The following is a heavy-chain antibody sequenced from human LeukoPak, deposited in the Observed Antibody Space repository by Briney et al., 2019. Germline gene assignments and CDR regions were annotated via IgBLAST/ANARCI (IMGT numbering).Heavy chain of an antibody. D-gene: IGHD3-10*01. CDR2: IYTSGST. CDR1: GGSLSSGSYY. Sequence: PSQTLSLTCSVSGGSLSSGSYYWRWLRQPAGTGLEWLGRIYTSGSTNYNPSLKSRVTISVETSKNQFSLKLKSVTAADTAVYYCARGGYYGSGNDFRFDPWGQGTLVTVPS. V-gene: IGHV4-61*02. J-gene: IGHJ5*02. CDR3: ARGGYYGSGNDFRFDP.